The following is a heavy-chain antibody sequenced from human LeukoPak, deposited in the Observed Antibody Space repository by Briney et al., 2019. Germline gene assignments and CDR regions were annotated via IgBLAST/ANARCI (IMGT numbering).Heavy chain of an antibody. CDR2: ILYDGSNK. J-gene: IGHJ4*02. Sequence: PGGSLRLSCAASGFTFSSYAMHWARQAPGKGLEWVAVILYDGSNKYYADSVKGRFTISRDNSKNTLYLQMNSLRAEDTAVYYCARDYYYDSSGYYSPRTPFFDYWGQGTLVTVSS. CDR3: ARDYYYDSSGYYSPRTPFFDY. D-gene: IGHD3-22*01. V-gene: IGHV3-30-3*01. CDR1: GFTFSSYA.